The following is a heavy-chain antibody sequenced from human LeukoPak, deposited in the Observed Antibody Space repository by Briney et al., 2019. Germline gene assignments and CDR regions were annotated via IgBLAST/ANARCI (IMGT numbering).Heavy chain of an antibody. J-gene: IGHJ4*02. CDR3: ARQEAYSSSWHHFDY. Sequence: SETLSLTCTVSGGSISSSSYYWGWLRQPPGKGLEWLGSIYYSGSTYYNPSLKSRVTISVDTSKNQFSLKLSSVTAADTAVYYCARQEAYSSSWHHFDYWGQGTLVTVSS. CDR2: IYYSGST. CDR1: GGSISSSSYY. V-gene: IGHV4-39*01. D-gene: IGHD6-13*01.